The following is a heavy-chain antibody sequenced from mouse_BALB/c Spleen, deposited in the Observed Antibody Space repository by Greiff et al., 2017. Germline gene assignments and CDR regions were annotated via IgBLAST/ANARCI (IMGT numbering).Heavy chain of an antibody. J-gene: IGHJ4*01. D-gene: IGHD1-1*01. CDR1: GFTFSSFG. CDR2: ISSGSSTI. CDR3: ARTGGVVATDYYAMDY. Sequence: EVKLVESGGGLVQPGGSRKLSCAASGFTFSSFGMHWVRQAPEKGLEWVAYISSGSSTIYYADTVKGRFTISRDNPKNTLFLQMTSLRSEDTAMYYCARTGGVVATDYYAMDYWGQGTSVTVSS. V-gene: IGHV5-17*02.